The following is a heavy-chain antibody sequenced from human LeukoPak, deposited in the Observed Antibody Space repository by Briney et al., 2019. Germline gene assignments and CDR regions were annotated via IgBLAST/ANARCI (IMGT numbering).Heavy chain of an antibody. J-gene: IGHJ5*02. CDR3: TRGYSSGFAGA. D-gene: IGHD6-19*01. CDR2: IYYSGST. V-gene: IGHV4-59*01. CDR1: GDSINDYY. Sequence: SETLSLTCTVSGDSINDYYWSWIRQPPGKGLKWIGYIYYSGSTNYNPSLKSRVTISVDTSKNQFSLKLSSVTAADTAVYYCTRGYSSGFAGAWGQGTLVTVSS.